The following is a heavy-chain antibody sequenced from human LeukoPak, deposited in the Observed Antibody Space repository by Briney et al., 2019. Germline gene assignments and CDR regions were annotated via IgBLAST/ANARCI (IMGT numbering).Heavy chain of an antibody. V-gene: IGHV3-74*01. Sequence: GSLRLSCAASGFTFSNYWMHWVRQAPGKGLVWVSRINSDGSSTNYADSVKGRFTISRDNAKNTLYLQMNGLRAEDTAVYYCAGVAPTVVDYWGQGTLVTVSS. CDR3: AGVAPTVVDY. J-gene: IGHJ4*02. CDR2: INSDGSST. D-gene: IGHD4-23*01. CDR1: GFTFSNYW.